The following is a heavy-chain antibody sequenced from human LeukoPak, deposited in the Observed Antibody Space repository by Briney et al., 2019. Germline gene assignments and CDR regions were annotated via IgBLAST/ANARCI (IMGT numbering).Heavy chain of an antibody. CDR1: GGSVTSGNYY. CDR2: IYSNGGA. V-gene: IGHV4-61*02. CDR3: AREPPGY. J-gene: IGHJ4*02. Sequence: SQTLSLTCTVSGGSVTSGNYYWNWIRQPAGKGLEWIGRIYSNGGARYNPSLKSRGTISIDASKNQFSLKLSSVTAADTAVYYCAREPPGYWGQGILVTVSS.